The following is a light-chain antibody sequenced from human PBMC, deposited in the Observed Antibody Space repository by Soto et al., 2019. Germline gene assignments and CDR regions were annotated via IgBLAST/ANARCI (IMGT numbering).Light chain of an antibody. Sequence: DIQMTQSPSSLSASVGDTVTITCRATQGISNYLAWYQQKPGTVPKLLIYAASTLQSGVPSRFSGSGSGTDFTLTIGSLQPEDVATYYCQKYNNAPFTFGPGTKVDIK. J-gene: IGKJ3*01. V-gene: IGKV1-27*01. CDR1: QGISNY. CDR2: AAS. CDR3: QKYNNAPFT.